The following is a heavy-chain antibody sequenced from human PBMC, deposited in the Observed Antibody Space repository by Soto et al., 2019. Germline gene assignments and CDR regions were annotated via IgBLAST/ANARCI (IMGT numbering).Heavy chain of an antibody. CDR2: IYYSGST. Sequence: QLQLQESGPGLVKPSETLSLTCTVSGGSISSSSYYWGWIRQPPGKGLEWIGSIYYSGSTYYNPSLKSRVTISVDTSKNQFSLKLSSVTAADTAVYYCARVRNSGLGYYFDYWGQGTLVTVSS. J-gene: IGHJ4*02. CDR1: GGSISSSSYY. D-gene: IGHD3-16*01. CDR3: ARVRNSGLGYYFDY. V-gene: IGHV4-39*01.